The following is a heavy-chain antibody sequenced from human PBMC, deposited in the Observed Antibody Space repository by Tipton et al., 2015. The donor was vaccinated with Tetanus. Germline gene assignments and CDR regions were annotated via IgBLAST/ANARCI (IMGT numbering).Heavy chain of an antibody. V-gene: IGHV4-39*07. CDR3: ARGTDAYKSGNY. D-gene: IGHD5-24*01. CDR2: VYFSGST. J-gene: IGHJ4*01. Sequence: TLSLTCTVSGDSVSSSRYYWGWVRQPPGKGLEWIGSVYFSGSTYHSPSLKSRVIISVDTSKNQFSLKLSSVTAADSALYFCARGTDAYKSGNYWGQGTLVTVSS. CDR1: GDSVSSSRYY.